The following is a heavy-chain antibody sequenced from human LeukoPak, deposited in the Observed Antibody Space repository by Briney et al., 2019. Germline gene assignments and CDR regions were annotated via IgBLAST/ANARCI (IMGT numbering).Heavy chain of an antibody. CDR2: ITGSGGST. Sequence: PGGSLSLSCAPSGFTFDNFAMTWVRQAPGNGLEWVSEITGSGGSTYYADSVKGRFTISRDNSKNTLYLQMNSLRAEDTAIYYCARELFDFDYWGQGTLVTVSS. D-gene: IGHD3-10*01. V-gene: IGHV3-23*01. CDR3: ARELFDFDY. CDR1: GFTFDNFA. J-gene: IGHJ4*02.